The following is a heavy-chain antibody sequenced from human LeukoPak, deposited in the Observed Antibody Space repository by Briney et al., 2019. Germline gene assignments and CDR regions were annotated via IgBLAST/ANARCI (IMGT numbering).Heavy chain of an antibody. V-gene: IGHV3-23*01. D-gene: IGHD4-23*01. CDR3: AKVFGRNSALYPDY. CDR2: IRGSGGGA. Sequence: GGSLRLSCVASGFTFSTYAMSWVRQAPGKGLECVANIRGSGGGAVYADSVKGRFTISRDNSENTVYLQMTSLRAEDTAIYYCAKVFGRNSALYPDYWGQGTLVTVSS. J-gene: IGHJ4*02. CDR1: GFTFSTYA.